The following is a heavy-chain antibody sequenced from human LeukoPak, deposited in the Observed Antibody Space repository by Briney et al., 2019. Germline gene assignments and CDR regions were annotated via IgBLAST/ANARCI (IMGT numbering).Heavy chain of an antibody. CDR2: IYSGGST. J-gene: IGHJ4*02. CDR3: ARKGAY. V-gene: IGHV3-53*01. Sequence: GGSLRLSCAASGFTFSNYAMSWVRQAPGKGLEWVSVIYSGGSTYYADSVKGRFTISRDNSKNTLYLQMNSLRAEDTAVYYCARKGAYWGQGTLVTVSS. CDR1: GFTFSNYA.